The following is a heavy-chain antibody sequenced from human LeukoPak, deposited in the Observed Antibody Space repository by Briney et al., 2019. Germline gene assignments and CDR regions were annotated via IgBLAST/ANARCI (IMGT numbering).Heavy chain of an antibody. CDR3: ARETYGEYYYGMDV. V-gene: IGHV4-59*12. Sequence: SETLSLTCTVSGGSISSYYWSWIRQPPGKGLEWIGYIYYSGSTNYNPSLKSRVTISVDTSKNQFSLKLTSVTAADTAVYYCARETYGEYYYGMDVWGQGTTVTVSS. CDR2: IYYSGST. D-gene: IGHD4-17*01. CDR1: GGSISSYY. J-gene: IGHJ6*02.